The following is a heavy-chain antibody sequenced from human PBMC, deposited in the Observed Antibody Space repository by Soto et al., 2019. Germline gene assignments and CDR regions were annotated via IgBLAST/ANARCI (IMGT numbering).Heavy chain of an antibody. CDR2: IRSKVYGGTT. V-gene: IGHV3-49*03. Sequence: GGSLRLSCTASGLTFGDYGVSWFRQAPGKGLEWVGFIRSKVYGGTTEYAASVKGRFTISSDDSKSIAYLQMNSLKTEDTAVYYCSRLRSGGSTYYYYYMDVWGKGTTVTVSS. J-gene: IGHJ6*03. CDR1: GLTFGDYG. CDR3: SRLRSGGSTYYYYYMDV. D-gene: IGHD2-15*01.